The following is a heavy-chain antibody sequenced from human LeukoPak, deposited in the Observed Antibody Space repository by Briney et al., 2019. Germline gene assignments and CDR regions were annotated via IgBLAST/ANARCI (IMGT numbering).Heavy chain of an antibody. V-gene: IGHV4-59*08. CDR3: ARTKSGCYYSDY. Sequence: SETLSLTCTVSGGSMRSYYWSWIRQPPGKGLELIGYVYYSGTANYNPSLESRVTILVDTSKNQFSLNLSSVTAADTAVYYCARTKSGCYYSDYWGQGTLVSVSS. D-gene: IGHD6-19*01. J-gene: IGHJ4*02. CDR2: VYYSGTA. CDR1: GGSMRSYY.